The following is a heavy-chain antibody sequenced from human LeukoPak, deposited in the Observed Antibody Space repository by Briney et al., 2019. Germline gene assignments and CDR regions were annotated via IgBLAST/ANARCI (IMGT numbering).Heavy chain of an antibody. Sequence: GGSLRLSCAASGFTFSSYSMNWVRQAPGKGLEWVSSISSSSSYIYYADSVKGRFTISRDNAKNSLYLQMNSLRAEDTAVYYCARGCTNGVCYTETGMDYWGQGTLVTVSS. CDR1: GFTFSSYS. CDR2: ISSSSSYI. J-gene: IGHJ4*02. D-gene: IGHD2-8*01. CDR3: ARGCTNGVCYTETGMDY. V-gene: IGHV3-21*01.